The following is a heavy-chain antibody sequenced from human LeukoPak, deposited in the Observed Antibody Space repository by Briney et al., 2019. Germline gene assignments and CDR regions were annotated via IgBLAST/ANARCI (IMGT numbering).Heavy chain of an antibody. D-gene: IGHD3-10*01. CDR3: ARARYGSGSYYFDY. V-gene: IGHV3-23*01. J-gene: IGHJ4*02. Sequence: PGGSLRLSCAASGFTFSRYWMSWIRQAPGKGLEWVSSIDYSGGSTHYADSVMGRFTISRDNSKNTLYLQMNSLRAEDTAVYYCARARYGSGSYYFDYWGQGTLVTVSS. CDR1: GFTFSRYW. CDR2: IDYSGGST.